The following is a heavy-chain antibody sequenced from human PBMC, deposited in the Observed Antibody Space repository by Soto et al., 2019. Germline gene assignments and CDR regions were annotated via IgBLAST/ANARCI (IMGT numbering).Heavy chain of an antibody. V-gene: IGHV3-23*01. Sequence: PGGSLRLSCAASGFTFSSYAMSWVRQAPGKELEWVSAISGSGGSTYYADSVKGRFTISRDNSKNTLYLQMNSLRAEDTAVYYCAKNRGLQYYFDYWGQGTLVTVSS. CDR3: AKNRGLQYYFDY. J-gene: IGHJ4*02. CDR2: ISGSGGST. CDR1: GFTFSSYA.